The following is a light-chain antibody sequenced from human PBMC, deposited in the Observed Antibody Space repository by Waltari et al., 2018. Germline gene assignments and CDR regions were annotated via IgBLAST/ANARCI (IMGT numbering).Light chain of an antibody. CDR3: QQYYSTPRT. V-gene: IGKV4-1*01. J-gene: IGKJ1*01. CDR1: SVLNSSNNKNY. CDR2: WAS. Sequence: SVLNSSNNKNYLAWYRQRPGQPPKLLIYWASTRESGVPDRFSGSGSGTDFTLPISSLQAEDVAVYYCQQYYSTPRTFGQGTKVEIE.